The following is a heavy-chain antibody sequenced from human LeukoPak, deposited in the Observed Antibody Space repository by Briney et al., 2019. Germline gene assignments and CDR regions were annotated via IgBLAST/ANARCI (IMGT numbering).Heavy chain of an antibody. CDR1: GGSISSYY. V-gene: IGHV4-59*08. CDR2: IYYSGST. Sequence: SETLSLTCTVSGGSISSYYGSWIRQPPGKGLEWIGYIYYSGSTNYNPSLKSRVTISVDTSKNQFSLKLSSVTAADTAVYYCAAYYYGSGSYIGYYYYGMDVWGQGTTVTVSS. J-gene: IGHJ6*02. D-gene: IGHD3-10*01. CDR3: AAYYYGSGSYIGYYYYGMDV.